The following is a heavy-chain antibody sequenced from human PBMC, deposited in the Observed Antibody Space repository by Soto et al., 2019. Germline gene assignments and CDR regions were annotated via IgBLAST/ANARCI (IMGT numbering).Heavy chain of an antibody. J-gene: IGHJ5*02. CDR1: GGSISSGGYY. D-gene: IGHD2-2*01. CDR3: ARCSLVVVPAPGFDP. Sequence: SETLSLTCTVSGGSISSGGYYWSWIRQHPGKGLEWIGYIYYSGTTYFNPSLKSRVTISVDTSKNQFSLKLSSVSAADTALYYCARCSLVVVPAPGFDPWGRGTLVTVS. CDR2: IYYSGTT. V-gene: IGHV4-31*03.